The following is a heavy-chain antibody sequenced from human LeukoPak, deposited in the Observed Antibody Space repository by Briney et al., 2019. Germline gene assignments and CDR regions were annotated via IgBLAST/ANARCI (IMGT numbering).Heavy chain of an antibody. CDR1: GYTFTSYG. V-gene: IGHV1-18*01. D-gene: IGHD3-10*01. J-gene: IGHJ3*02. Sequence: ASVKVSCKASGYTFTSYGISWVRQAPGQGLEWMGWISAYNGNTNYAQKLQGRVTMTTDTSTSTAYMELRSLRSDDTAVYYCARDRRSHYYGSGTYYPDAFDIWGQGTMVTVSS. CDR3: ARDRRSHYYGSGTYYPDAFDI. CDR2: ISAYNGNT.